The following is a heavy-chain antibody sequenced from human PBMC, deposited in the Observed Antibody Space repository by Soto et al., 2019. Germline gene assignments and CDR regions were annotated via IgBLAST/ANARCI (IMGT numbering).Heavy chain of an antibody. Sequence: ASVKVSCKASGYTFSDYYVHWVREAPGQGLEWMGWINPSSGGTIYTQRFQGRVTMTRDTSISTVYMELSRLTSDDTAVYYCAREMGVIGAPGYTWFDPWGQGALGTVS. CDR3: AREMGVIGAPGYTWFDP. D-gene: IGHD1-26*01. J-gene: IGHJ5*02. CDR2: INPSSGGT. CDR1: GYTFSDYY. V-gene: IGHV1-2*02.